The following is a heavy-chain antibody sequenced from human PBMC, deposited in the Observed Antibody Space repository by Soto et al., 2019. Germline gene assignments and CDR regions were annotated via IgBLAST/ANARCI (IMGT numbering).Heavy chain of an antibody. V-gene: IGHV3-48*03. D-gene: IGHD1-26*01. CDR2: ISSSGSTI. Sequence: PGGSLRLSCAASVFTFSDSEMNWVRQAPGKGLEWVSYISSSGSTIYYADSVKGRFTISRRNAKSSLYLQMNGLRAEDTALYYCAQDSGVGATSWFDHWGQGTLVTVSS. CDR1: VFTFSDSE. CDR3: AQDSGVGATSWFDH. J-gene: IGHJ5*02.